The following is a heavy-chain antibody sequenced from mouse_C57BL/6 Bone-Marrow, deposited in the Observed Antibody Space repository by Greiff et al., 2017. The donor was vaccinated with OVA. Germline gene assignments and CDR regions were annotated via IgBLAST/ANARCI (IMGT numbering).Heavy chain of an antibody. CDR1: GYSITSDY. V-gene: IGHV3-8*01. D-gene: IGHD1-1*01. Sequence: EVKLEESGPGLAKPSQTLSLTCSVTGYSITSDYWNWIRKFPGNKLEYMGYISYSGSTYYNPSLKSRISITRDTSKNQYYLQLNSVTTEDTATYYCARHYGSLYYAMDYWGQGTSVTVSS. CDR2: ISYSGST. CDR3: ARHYGSLYYAMDY. J-gene: IGHJ4*01.